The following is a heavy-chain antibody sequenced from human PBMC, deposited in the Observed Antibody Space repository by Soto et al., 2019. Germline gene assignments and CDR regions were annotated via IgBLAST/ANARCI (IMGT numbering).Heavy chain of an antibody. D-gene: IGHD2-2*01. J-gene: IGHJ6*03. CDR3: ASSTSFDRPTDYYYYMDV. V-gene: IGHV3-7*01. CDR2: IKQDGSEK. CDR1: GFTFSSYW. Sequence: GGSLRLSCAASGFTFSSYWMSWVRQAPGKGLEWVANIKQDGSEKYYVDSVKGRFTISRDNAKNSLYLQMNSLRAEDTAVYYCASSTSFDRPTDYYYYMDVWGKGTTVTVSS.